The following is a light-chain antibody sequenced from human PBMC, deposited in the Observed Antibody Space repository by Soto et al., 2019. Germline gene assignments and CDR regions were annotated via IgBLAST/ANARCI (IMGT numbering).Light chain of an antibody. J-gene: IGKJ1*01. CDR1: QSVSNNY. Sequence: EIVLTQSPGTLSLSPGERATLSCRASQSVSNNYLAWYQQKPGQAPGLLIYGASNRATGIPDRFSGSGSGTDFTLTISRLEPEDFAVYYCQQYGSSGTFGQGTKEDIK. V-gene: IGKV3-20*01. CDR2: GAS. CDR3: QQYGSSGT.